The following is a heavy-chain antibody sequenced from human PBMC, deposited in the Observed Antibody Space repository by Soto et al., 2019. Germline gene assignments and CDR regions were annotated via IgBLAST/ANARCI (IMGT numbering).Heavy chain of an antibody. D-gene: IGHD3-10*01. CDR1: GFTFSSYA. CDR2: VDRSGSNS. Sequence: EVQLLESGGDLVQPGGSLRLSCAASGFTFSSYAMSWVRQDPRKGLGWVSTVDRSGSNSYYPDSVKGRFTISRDNTMNTLFLQMNSLTAEDTAVYYCAKIGDLTYGNWYFELWGRGTLITVSS. V-gene: IGHV3-23*01. J-gene: IGHJ2*01. CDR3: AKIGDLTYGNWYFEL.